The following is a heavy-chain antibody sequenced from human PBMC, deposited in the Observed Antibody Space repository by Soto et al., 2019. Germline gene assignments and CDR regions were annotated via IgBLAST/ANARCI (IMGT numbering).Heavy chain of an antibody. V-gene: IGHV3-33*01. CDR3: ARDGGDCSGSSYYGMDV. J-gene: IGHJ6*02. CDR2: IWYDGSNK. Sequence: QVQLVESGGGEVQPGTSLRLSCAASGFTFSSYGIHWVRQAPGKGLEWVAVIWYDGSNKYYADSVKGRFIICSYNSKNRLLLQRNSLRVEDTAVYYCARDGGDCSGSSYYGMDVWGQGTTVTVSS. D-gene: IGHD3-10*02. CDR1: GFTFSSYG.